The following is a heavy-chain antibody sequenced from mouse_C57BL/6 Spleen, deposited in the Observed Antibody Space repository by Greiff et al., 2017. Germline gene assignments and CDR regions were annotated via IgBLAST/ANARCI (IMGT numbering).Heavy chain of an antibody. Sequence: QVQLQQPGAELVRPGSSVKLSCKASGYTFTSYWMDWVKQRPGQGLEWIGYIYPSDSETHYNQKFKDKATLTADKSSSTAYMHLSSLTSEDSAVYDCAGEGLARKGFAYWGQGTLVTVSA. V-gene: IGHV1-61*01. D-gene: IGHD3-1*01. CDR2: IYPSDSET. CDR3: AGEGLARKGFAY. J-gene: IGHJ3*01. CDR1: GYTFTSYW.